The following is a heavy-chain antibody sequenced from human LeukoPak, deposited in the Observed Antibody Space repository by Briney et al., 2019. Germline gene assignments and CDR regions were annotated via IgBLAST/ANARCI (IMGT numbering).Heavy chain of an antibody. V-gene: IGHV3-7*01. CDR2: IKQDGSKS. CDR3: ARDTTYHNTDTYYDSFDI. D-gene: IGHD3-16*02. CDR1: GFTFSTYW. J-gene: IGHJ3*02. Sequence: GGSLRLSCAASGFTFSTYWMTWVRQAPGKGLEWVANIKQDGSKSNYVDSVEGRFTISRDNAKHSLYLQMNSLRVEDTAVYYCARDTTYHNTDTYYDSFDIWGRGTMVTVSS.